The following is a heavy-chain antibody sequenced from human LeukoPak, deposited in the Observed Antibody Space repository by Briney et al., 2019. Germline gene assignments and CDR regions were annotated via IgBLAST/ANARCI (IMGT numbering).Heavy chain of an antibody. J-gene: IGHJ4*02. CDR1: GFTFSSYW. CDR3: ARDFVDTAMASAHDY. CDR2: IKQDGSEK. V-gene: IGHV3-7*01. Sequence: PGASLRLSCAASGFTFSSYWMSWVRQAPGKGLEWVANIKQDGSEKYYVESVKGRFTISRDNAKNSLYLKMNSLRAEDTAVSYCARDFVDTAMASAHDYWGQGTLVTVSS. D-gene: IGHD5-18*01.